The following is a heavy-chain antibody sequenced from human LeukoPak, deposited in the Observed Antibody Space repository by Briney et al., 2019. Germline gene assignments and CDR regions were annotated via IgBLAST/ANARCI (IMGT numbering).Heavy chain of an antibody. V-gene: IGHV1-69*06. D-gene: IGHD3-10*01. CDR1: GYTFTSYD. J-gene: IGHJ4*02. CDR2: IIPIFGTA. CDR3: ARGFASMVRGVINRTPFDY. Sequence: ASVKVSCKASGYTFTSYDINWVRQATGQGLEWMGGIIPIFGTANYAQKFQGRVTITVDKSTSTAYMELSSLRSEDTAVYYCARGFASMVRGVINRTPFDYWGQGTLVTVSS.